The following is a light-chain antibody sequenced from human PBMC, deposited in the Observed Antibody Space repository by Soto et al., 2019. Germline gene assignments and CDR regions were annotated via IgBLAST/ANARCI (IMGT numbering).Light chain of an antibody. J-gene: IGLJ3*02. CDR3: LLTFRGPWV. V-gene: IGLV7-46*01. CDR2: DTS. CDR1: TGAVTSGPH. Sequence: QAVVTQEPSLTVSAGGTVTLTCASSTGAVTSGPHPYWFQQKPGQAPRILIFDTSNRHSWTPARFSGSLLGGQAALTLSGAQPEDEAEYYCLLTFRGPWVFGGGTQLTVL.